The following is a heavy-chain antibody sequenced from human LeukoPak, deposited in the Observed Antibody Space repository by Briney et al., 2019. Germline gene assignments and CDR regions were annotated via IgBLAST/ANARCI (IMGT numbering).Heavy chain of an antibody. CDR2: INNDGSST. CDR1: GFSFNRYW. V-gene: IGHV3-74*01. D-gene: IGHD5-24*01. CDR3: ARGGDGSNYMFNY. Sequence: GESLRLSCAASGFSFNRYWMHWVRHVPGKGPVWVSRINNDGSSTNYADSVRGRFTISRDNAKSMMYLQMNSLTVEDTAVYYCARGGDGSNYMFNYWGQGTLVTVSS. J-gene: IGHJ4*02.